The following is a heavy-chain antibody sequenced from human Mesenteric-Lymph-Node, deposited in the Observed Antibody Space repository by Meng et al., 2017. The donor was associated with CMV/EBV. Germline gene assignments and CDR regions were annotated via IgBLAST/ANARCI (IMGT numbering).Heavy chain of an antibody. CDR2: IYSGGST. CDR3: VKAQPPTFDY. V-gene: IGHV3-53*05. J-gene: IGHJ4*02. CDR1: GFTVSSNY. Sequence: GGSLRLSCAASGFTVSSNYMSWVRQAPGKGLEWVSVIYSGGSTYYADSVKGRFTISRDNSRNTLYLQMNSLGPEDTAVYFCVKAQPPTFDYWGQGTLVTVSS. D-gene: IGHD1-1*01.